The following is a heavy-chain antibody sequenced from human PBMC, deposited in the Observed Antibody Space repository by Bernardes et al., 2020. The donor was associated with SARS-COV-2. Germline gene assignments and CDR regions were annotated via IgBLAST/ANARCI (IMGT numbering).Heavy chain of an antibody. CDR2: INHSGST. J-gene: IGHJ4*02. D-gene: IGHD6-19*01. V-gene: IGHV4-34*01. CDR1: GGSFSGYY. Sequence: SETLSLTRAVYGGSFSGYYWTWIRQPPGKGLEWIGEINHSGSTNYNPSLKSRVTISVDTSKDQFSLKLRSMTAADTAVYYCARGGRQWLVLEPSYYFDYWGQGTLVTVSS. CDR3: ARGGRQWLVLEPSYYFDY.